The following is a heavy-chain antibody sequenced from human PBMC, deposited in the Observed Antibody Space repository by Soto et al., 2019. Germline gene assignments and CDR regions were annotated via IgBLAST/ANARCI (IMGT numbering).Heavy chain of an antibody. CDR1: GFTFTSSA. CDR3: AADQGYCSGGSCLPIGYYYMDV. V-gene: IGHV1-58*02. D-gene: IGHD2-15*01. CDR2: IVVGSGNT. J-gene: IGHJ6*03. Sequence: GASVKVSCKASGFTFTSSAMQCVRQARGQRLEWIGWIVVGSGNTNYAQKFQERVTITRDMSTSTAYMELSSLRSEDTAVYYCAADQGYCSGGSCLPIGYYYMDVWGKGTTVTVSS.